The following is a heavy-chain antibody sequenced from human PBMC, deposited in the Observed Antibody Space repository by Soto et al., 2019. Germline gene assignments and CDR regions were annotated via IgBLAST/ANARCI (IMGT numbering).Heavy chain of an antibody. Sequence: QVQLVQSGAEEKKPGASVKVSCKASGYTFTSYAMHWVRQAPGQRLEWMGWINAGNGNTKYSQKFQGRVTITRDTSASPAYMALSSLRSEDTAVYYCASHPYCSSTSCYVRPLGYWGQGTLVTVSS. D-gene: IGHD2-2*01. CDR1: GYTFTSYA. CDR3: ASHPYCSSTSCYVRPLGY. V-gene: IGHV1-3*05. CDR2: INAGNGNT. J-gene: IGHJ4*02.